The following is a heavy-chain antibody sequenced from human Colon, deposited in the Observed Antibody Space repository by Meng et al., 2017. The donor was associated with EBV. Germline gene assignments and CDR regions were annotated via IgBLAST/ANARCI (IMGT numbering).Heavy chain of an antibody. CDR2: IPHRGSS. Sequence: QVRLREPGPALVKPSEPLSLTCAVSGDSITNHNWWAWVRQPPGKGLEWIGEIPHRGSSAYSPSLKSRVSMSIDKSKNQFSLKLTSVTAADTAVYHCLRGSGGSVWGQGTLVTVSS. CDR3: LRGSGGSV. J-gene: IGHJ1*01. CDR1: GDSITNHNW. V-gene: IGHV4-4*02. D-gene: IGHD3-10*01.